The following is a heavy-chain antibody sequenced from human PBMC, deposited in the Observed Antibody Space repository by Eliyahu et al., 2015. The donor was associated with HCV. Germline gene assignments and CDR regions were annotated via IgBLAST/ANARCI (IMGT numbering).Heavy chain of an antibody. J-gene: IGHJ4*02. CDR2: IKSKTDGGTT. CDR3: TTDGNYGGGDFDY. V-gene: IGHV3-15*01. D-gene: IGHD4-11*01. Sequence: EVQLVESGGGLVKPGGSLRLSCAASGFTFSNAWMSWVRQAPGKGLEWVGRIKSKTDGGTTDYAAPVKGRFTISRDDSKNTLYLQMNSLKTEDTAVYYCTTDGNYGGGDFDYWGQGTLVTVSS. CDR1: GFTFSNAW.